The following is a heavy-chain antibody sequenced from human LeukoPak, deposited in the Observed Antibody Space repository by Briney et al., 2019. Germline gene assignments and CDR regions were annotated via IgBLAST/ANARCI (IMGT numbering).Heavy chain of an antibody. Sequence: SETLSLTCTVSGGSISSYYWSWIRQPAGKGLEWIGRIYTSGIPNYNPSLKSRVTISVDTSKNQFSLKLSSVTAADTAVYYCAATMVRGVFSSDYWGQGTLVTVSS. CDR2: IYTSGIP. CDR3: AATMVRGVFSSDY. D-gene: IGHD3-10*01. J-gene: IGHJ4*02. CDR1: GGSISSYY. V-gene: IGHV4-4*07.